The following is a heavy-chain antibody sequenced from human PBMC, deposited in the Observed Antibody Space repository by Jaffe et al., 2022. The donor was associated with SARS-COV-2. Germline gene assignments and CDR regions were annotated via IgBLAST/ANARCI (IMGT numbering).Heavy chain of an antibody. CDR1: GFTVSSNH. V-gene: IGHV3-53*02. D-gene: IGHD2-21*02. J-gene: IGHJ4*02. CDR2: IHSGGST. Sequence: EVQVVETGGGLIQPGGSLRLSCAASGFTVSSNHMSWVRQAPGKGLEWVSGIHSGGSTYYVDSVKGRFTISRDNSRSTLYLQMNSLTVEDTAVYYCARGGGYSPFDCWGQGTLVTVSS. CDR3: ARGGGYSPFDC.